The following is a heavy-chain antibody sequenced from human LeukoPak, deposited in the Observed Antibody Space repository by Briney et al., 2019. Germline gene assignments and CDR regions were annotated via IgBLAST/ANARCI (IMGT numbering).Heavy chain of an antibody. Sequence: PGGSLRLSCAASGFTFSDFYMSWIRQAPGKGLESVSYMSGSSSNTNYADSVKGRFTISRDNANNSLYLQMTSLRAEDTAVYYCTRHPAEGDYWGQGTLVTVSS. CDR2: MSGSSSNT. CDR3: TRHPAEGDY. V-gene: IGHV3-11*03. J-gene: IGHJ4*02. D-gene: IGHD2-15*01. CDR1: GFTFSDFY.